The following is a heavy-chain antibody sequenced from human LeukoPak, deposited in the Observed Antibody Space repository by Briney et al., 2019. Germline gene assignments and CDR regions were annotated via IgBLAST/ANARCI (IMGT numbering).Heavy chain of an antibody. CDR1: GFTFSNYE. D-gene: IGHD2-2*01. CDR3: ARAPRDRGYCGATSCFEYMDV. J-gene: IGHJ6*03. CDR2: ISSSGSTI. V-gene: IGHV3-48*03. Sequence: SGGSLRLSCAASGFTFSNYEMNWVRQAPGKGLEWVSYISSSGSTIYYADSVKGRFTISRDNAKNSLYLQMNSLRAEDTAVYYCARAPRDRGYCGATSCFEYMDVWGRGTTVTISS.